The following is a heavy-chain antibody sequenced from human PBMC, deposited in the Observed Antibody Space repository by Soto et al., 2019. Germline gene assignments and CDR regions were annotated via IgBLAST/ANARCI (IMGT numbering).Heavy chain of an antibody. CDR3: ARGEPGMITFETDYSPPYYFDY. CDR1: GGSFSGYY. J-gene: IGHJ4*02. CDR2: INHSGST. V-gene: IGHV4-34*01. Sequence: SETLSLTCAVYGGSFSGYYWSWIRQPPGKGLEWIGEINHSGSTNYNPSLKSRVTISVDTSKNQFSLKLSSVTAADTAVYYCARGEPGMITFETDYSPPYYFDYWGQGTLVT. D-gene: IGHD3-16*01.